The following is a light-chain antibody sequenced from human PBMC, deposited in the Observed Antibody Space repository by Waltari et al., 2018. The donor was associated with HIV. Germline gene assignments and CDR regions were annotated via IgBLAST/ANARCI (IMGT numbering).Light chain of an antibody. V-gene: IGLV2-8*01. Sequence: QSALTQPPSASGSPGQSVTISCTRTSSDIGGYNSVSRYQQHPGKAPKLMILEVNRRPPGVPDRVSGAKSGNTASLTVSGLQAEDESVYYCSSYAGSNSLVFGGGTKLTVL. CDR1: SSDIGGYNS. CDR2: EVN. J-gene: IGLJ2*01. CDR3: SSYAGSNSLV.